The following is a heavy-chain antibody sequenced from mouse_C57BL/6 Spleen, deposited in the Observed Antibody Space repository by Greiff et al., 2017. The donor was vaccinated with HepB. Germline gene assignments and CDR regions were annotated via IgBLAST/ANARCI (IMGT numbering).Heavy chain of an antibody. CDR3: REGWLPYYFDY. Sequence: VQLKQSGPELVKPGASVKMSCKASGYTFTDYYMHWVKQKPGKGLEWIGEIYPGSGNTYYNEKFKGKATLTADTSSSTAYMQLSSLTSEDSAVYFCAREGWLPYYFDYWGQGTTLTVSS. V-gene: IGHV1-83*01. CDR1: YTFTDYYM. CDR2: YPGSGNTY. D-gene: IGHD2-3*01. J-gene: IGHJ2*01.